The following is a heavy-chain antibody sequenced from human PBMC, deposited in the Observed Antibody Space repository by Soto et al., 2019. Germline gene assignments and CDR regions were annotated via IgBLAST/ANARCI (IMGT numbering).Heavy chain of an antibody. CDR3: ARHNRYSSTWFEGWFDP. D-gene: IGHD6-13*01. V-gene: IGHV5-51*01. Sequence: PGESLKISCQGSGYSFTNYGVGWVRQIPGRGLEWMGIIHPGDSDTRYSPFFQGQVTISADKSISTAYLQWSSLKASDTAMYYCARHNRYSSTWFEGWFDPWGQGTLVTVSS. CDR2: IHPGDSDT. CDR1: GYSFTNYG. J-gene: IGHJ5*02.